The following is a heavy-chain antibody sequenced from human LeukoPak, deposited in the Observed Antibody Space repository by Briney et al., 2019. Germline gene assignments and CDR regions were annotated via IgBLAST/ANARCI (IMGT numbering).Heavy chain of an antibody. J-gene: IGHJ6*03. CDR2: IYTSGST. D-gene: IGHD2-21*01. Sequence: EPSETLSLTCTVSGGSISSYYWTWIRQPAGKGLEWIGRIYTSGSTNYNPSLKSRVTMSLDTSKNQFSLKLNSVTAADTAVYYCAGSRDMIANYYYYMDVWGKGTTVTVSS. CDR1: GGSISSYY. V-gene: IGHV4-4*07. CDR3: AGSRDMIANYYYYMDV.